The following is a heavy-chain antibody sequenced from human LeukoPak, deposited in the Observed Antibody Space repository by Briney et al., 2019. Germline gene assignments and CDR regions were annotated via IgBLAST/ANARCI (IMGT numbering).Heavy chain of an antibody. CDR1: GGSFSGYY. CDR2: INHSGST. CDR3: ARSRYDFWSGYPAGNWFDP. J-gene: IGHJ5*02. Sequence: SETLSLTCAVYGGSFSGYYWSWIRQPPGKGLEWIGEINHSGSTNYNPSLKSRVTISVDTSKNQFSLKLSSVTAADTAVYYCARSRYDFWSGYPAGNWFDPWGQGTLVNVSS. D-gene: IGHD3-3*01. V-gene: IGHV4-34*01.